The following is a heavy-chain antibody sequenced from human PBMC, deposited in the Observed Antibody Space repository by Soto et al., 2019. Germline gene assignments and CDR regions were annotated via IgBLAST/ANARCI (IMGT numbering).Heavy chain of an antibody. CDR3: ASALYCSGGSCSFDP. CDR2: IYYSGST. V-gene: IGHV4-61*01. J-gene: IGHJ5*02. Sequence: QVQLQESGPGLVKPSETLSLTCTVSGGSVSSGNYYWSWIRQPPGKGLEWIGYIYYSGSTNYNPPLKSRVTISVDTSKNQFSLKLSSVTAADTAVYYCASALYCSGGSCSFDPWGQGTLVTVSS. D-gene: IGHD2-15*01. CDR1: GGSVSSGNYY.